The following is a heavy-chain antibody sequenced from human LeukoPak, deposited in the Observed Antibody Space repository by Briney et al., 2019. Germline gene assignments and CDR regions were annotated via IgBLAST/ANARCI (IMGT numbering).Heavy chain of an antibody. CDR3: VRESVYGSRSYYSY. V-gene: IGHV3-7*04. CDR1: GFTVSSYW. Sequence: GGSLTLSCAASGFTVSSYWMSWVRQAPGKGLEWVANIKQDGGEKFYVDSVKGRFTISRDNAKSSLYLQMNSLRAEDTAVYFCVRESVYGSRSYYSYWGQGTLVTVSS. D-gene: IGHD3-10*01. J-gene: IGHJ4*02. CDR2: IKQDGGEK.